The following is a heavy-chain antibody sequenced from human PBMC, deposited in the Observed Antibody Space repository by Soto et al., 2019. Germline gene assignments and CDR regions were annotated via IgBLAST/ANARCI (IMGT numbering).Heavy chain of an antibody. CDR1: GFTFSSYA. V-gene: IGHV3-23*01. CDR3: AKGGYYDFWSGYYESWFDP. J-gene: IGHJ5*02. CDR2: IRGSGGST. Sequence: GGSLRLSCAASGFTFSSYAMSWVRQAPGKGLEWVSAIRGSGGSTYYADSVKGRFTISRDNSKNTLYLQMNSLRAEDTAVYYCAKGGYYDFWSGYYESWFDPWGQGTLVTVSS. D-gene: IGHD3-3*01.